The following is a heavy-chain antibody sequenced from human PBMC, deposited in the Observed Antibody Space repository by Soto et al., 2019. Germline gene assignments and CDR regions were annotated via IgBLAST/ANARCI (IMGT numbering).Heavy chain of an antibody. V-gene: IGHV3-23*01. J-gene: IGHJ4*02. Sequence: AVRLSYEGCGGTFNNYAMKWVRQAPGKGLEWVATISATGGSTYYADSVKGRFTISRDNSKNTLYLQMNGLRVEDTAVYYCAKDRLAGNFDYWGQGTQVTVSS. CDR3: AKDRLAGNFDY. CDR2: ISATGGST. CDR1: GGTFNNYA.